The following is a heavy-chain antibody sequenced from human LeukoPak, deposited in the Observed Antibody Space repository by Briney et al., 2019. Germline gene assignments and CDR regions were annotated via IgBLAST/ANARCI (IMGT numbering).Heavy chain of an antibody. CDR2: IYYSGST. Sequence: SGTLSLTCTVSGGSISSYYWSWIRQPPGKGLEWIGYIYYSGSTNYNPSLKSRVTISVDTSKNQFSLKLSSVTAADTAVYYCARMAKGFDDAFDIWGQGTMVTVSS. CDR1: GGSISSYY. V-gene: IGHV4-59*01. CDR3: ARMAKGFDDAFDI. J-gene: IGHJ3*02. D-gene: IGHD3-10*01.